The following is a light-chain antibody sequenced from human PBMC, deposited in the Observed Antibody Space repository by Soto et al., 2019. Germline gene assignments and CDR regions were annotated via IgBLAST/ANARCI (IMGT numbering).Light chain of an antibody. J-gene: IGKJ4*01. CDR3: QQYFNTPLT. Sequence: EIVMTQSPVTLSVSPGEGATLFCRASQSVRNNLAWYQQKPGLAPRLLIYAVSTRATGVPARFSGNGSETEFTLTISSLQAEDVAVYYCQQYFNTPLTFGGGTKVDIK. CDR1: QSVRNN. CDR2: AVS. V-gene: IGKV3-15*01.